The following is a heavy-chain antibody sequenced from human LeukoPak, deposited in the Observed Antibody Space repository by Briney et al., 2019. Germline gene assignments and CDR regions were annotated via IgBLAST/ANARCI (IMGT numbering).Heavy chain of an antibody. CDR2: MNPNSGNT. Sequence: GASVKVSCKASGGTFSSYAISWVRQAPGQGLEWMGWMNPNSGNTGYAQKFQGRVTMTRNTSISTAYMELSSLRSEDTAVYYCATGGYRGSVDYWGQGTLVTVSS. J-gene: IGHJ4*02. CDR1: GGTFSSYA. D-gene: IGHD6-13*01. CDR3: ATGGYRGSVDY. V-gene: IGHV1-8*02.